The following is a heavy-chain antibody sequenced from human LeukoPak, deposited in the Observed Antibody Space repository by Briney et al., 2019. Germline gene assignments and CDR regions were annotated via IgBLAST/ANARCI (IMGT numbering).Heavy chain of an antibody. CDR2: IYYSGST. CDR3: ARTVLPAPGSGWFTHPADY. J-gene: IGHJ4*02. CDR1: GGSISSSSYY. D-gene: IGHD6-19*01. Sequence: SETLSLTCTVSGGSISSSSYYWGWIRQPPGKGLEWIGYIYYSGSTNYNPSLKSRVTISVDTSKNQFSLKLSSVTAADTAVYYCARTVLPAPGSGWFTHPADYWGQGTLVTVSS. V-gene: IGHV4-61*05.